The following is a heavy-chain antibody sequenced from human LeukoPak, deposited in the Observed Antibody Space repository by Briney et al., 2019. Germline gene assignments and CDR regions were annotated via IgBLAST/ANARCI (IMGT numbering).Heavy chain of an antibody. D-gene: IGHD5-18*01. V-gene: IGHV3-30*04. CDR3: ARGLQLWLHLDAFDI. CDR2: ISYDGSNK. J-gene: IGHJ3*02. CDR1: GFTFSSYA. Sequence: PGGSLRLSCAASGFTFSSYAMHWVRQAPGKGLEWVAVISYDGSNKYYADSVKGRFTIPRDNSKNTLYLQMNSLRAEDTAVYYCARGLQLWLHLDAFDIWGQGTMVTVSS.